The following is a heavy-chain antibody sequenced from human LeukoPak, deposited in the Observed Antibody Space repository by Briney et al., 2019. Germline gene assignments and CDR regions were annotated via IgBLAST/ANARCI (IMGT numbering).Heavy chain of an antibody. CDR2: INNDGRNT. V-gene: IGHV3-74*01. CDR1: GLTFTTSW. CDR3: AKDQNLYGMDV. J-gene: IGHJ6*02. Sequence: GGSLRLSCEASGLTFTTSWMHWVRQAPGKGLVWVSRINNDGRNTRYADSVKGRFTISRDNAKNTLYLQMNSLRAEDTAVYYCAKDQNLYGMDVWGQGTTVTVSS.